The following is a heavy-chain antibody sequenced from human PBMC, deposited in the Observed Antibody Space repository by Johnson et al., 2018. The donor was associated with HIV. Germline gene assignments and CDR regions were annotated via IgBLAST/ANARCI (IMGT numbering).Heavy chain of an antibody. CDR2: ISSSGSTI. Sequence: EQLVESGGGLVQPGGSLRLSCAASGFAFGSYWMHWVRQAPGKGLEWVSYISSSGSTIYYADSVKGRFTISRDNSKNTLYLQMNSLRAEDTAVYYCASPMAVAGGGAFDIWGQGTMVTVSS. CDR1: GFAFGSYW. CDR3: ASPMAVAGGGAFDI. D-gene: IGHD6-19*01. V-gene: IGHV3-48*01. J-gene: IGHJ3*02.